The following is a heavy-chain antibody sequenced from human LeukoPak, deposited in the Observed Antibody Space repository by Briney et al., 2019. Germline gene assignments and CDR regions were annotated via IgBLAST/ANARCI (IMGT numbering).Heavy chain of an antibody. Sequence: ASVKVSCKVSGYTLTELSMHWVRQAPGKGLEWMGGFDPEDGETIYAQKFQGRVTMTEDTSTDTAYMELSSLRSEDTAVYYCATALRPAASVNWFDPWGQGTLVTVSS. CDR3: ATALRPAASVNWFDP. J-gene: IGHJ5*02. CDR2: FDPEDGET. D-gene: IGHD2-2*01. CDR1: GYTLTELS. V-gene: IGHV1-24*01.